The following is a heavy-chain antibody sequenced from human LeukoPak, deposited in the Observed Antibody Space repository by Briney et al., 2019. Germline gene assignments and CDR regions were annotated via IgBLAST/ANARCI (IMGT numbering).Heavy chain of an antibody. CDR3: ARDEGDRAGWYYYYYGMDV. CDR1: GLSFTSLE. J-gene: IGHJ6*04. Sequence: GRCLRLACALAGLSFTSLETNCVRHAPGEWLEWVSYISNGGSNITYADSVKGRFTISRDNAKDSLYLQMNSLRAEDTAVYYCARDEGDRAGWYYYYYGMDVWGKGTTVTVSS. V-gene: IGHV3-48*03. CDR2: ISNGGSNI. D-gene: IGHD2-21*02.